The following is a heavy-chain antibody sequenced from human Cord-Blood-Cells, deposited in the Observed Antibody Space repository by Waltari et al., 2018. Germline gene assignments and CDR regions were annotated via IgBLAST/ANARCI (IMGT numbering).Heavy chain of an antibody. J-gene: IGHJ2*01. D-gene: IGHD6-6*01. Sequence: EVQLVQSGAEVKKPGESPTISCKGSGYSFTSYRNGRVRHMPGEGLEWMGIIYPCVSETKYSPPFQGQVTISPDKSISPAYLQWSSLKASDTAMYYCAITGGYSSSSDWYFDLWGRGTLVTVSS. CDR2: IYPCVSET. CDR3: AITGGYSSSSDWYFDL. CDR1: GYSFTSYR. V-gene: IGHV5-51*01.